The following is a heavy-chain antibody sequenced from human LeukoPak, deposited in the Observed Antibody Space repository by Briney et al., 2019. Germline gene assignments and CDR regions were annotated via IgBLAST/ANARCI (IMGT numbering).Heavy chain of an antibody. V-gene: IGHV4-61*03. CDR2: IFYSGTT. CDR3: ARENPYYYYMDV. Sequence: SETLSLTCTVSGGSISSSSYYWGWIRQPPGKGLEWIGYIFYSGTTNYNPSLKSRVTISVDTSNNHFSLKLSSVTAADTAVYYCARENPYYYYMDVWGKGTTVTVSS. CDR1: GGSISSSSYY. D-gene: IGHD1-14*01. J-gene: IGHJ6*03.